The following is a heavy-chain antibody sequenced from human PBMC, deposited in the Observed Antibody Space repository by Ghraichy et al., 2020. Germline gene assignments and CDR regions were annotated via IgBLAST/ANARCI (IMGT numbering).Heavy chain of an antibody. CDR3: VRDCGSTSCYLGHFDY. CDR2: ISSGGSTM. V-gene: IGHV3-11*01. D-gene: IGHD2-2*01. Sequence: GGSLRLSCAASGFIFSDYYMSWIRQAPGKGLEWVSYISSGGSTMFYADSVKGRFTISRDNAKNSLYLQMNSLSPEDTAVYYCVRDCGSTSCYLGHFDYWGQGTLVTVSS. J-gene: IGHJ4*02. CDR1: GFIFSDYY.